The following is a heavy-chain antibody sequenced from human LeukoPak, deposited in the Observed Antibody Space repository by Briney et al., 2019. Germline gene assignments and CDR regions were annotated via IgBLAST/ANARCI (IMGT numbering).Heavy chain of an antibody. Sequence: KPGGSLRLSCAASGFTFSSYSMNWVRQAPGKGLEWVSSISSSSSYIYYADSVKGRFTISRDNAKNSLYLQMNSLGAEDTAVYYCARQSYTQDAFDIWGQGTMVTVSS. D-gene: IGHD4-11*01. CDR3: ARQSYTQDAFDI. CDR2: ISSSSSYI. J-gene: IGHJ3*02. V-gene: IGHV3-21*01. CDR1: GFTFSSYS.